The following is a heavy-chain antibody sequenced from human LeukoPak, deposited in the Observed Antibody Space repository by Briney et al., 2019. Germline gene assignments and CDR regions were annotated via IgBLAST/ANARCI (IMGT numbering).Heavy chain of an antibody. V-gene: IGHV4-39*01. CDR1: GGSISSSSYY. CDR3: ARQRGGGGIVVVPAAISLDY. D-gene: IGHD2-2*02. Sequence: SETLSLTCTVSGGSISSSSYYWGWIRQPPGKGLEWIGRIYYSGSTYYNPSLKIRVTISVDTSKNQFSLKLSSVTAADTAVYYCARQRGGGGIVVVPAAISLDYWGQGTLVTVSS. J-gene: IGHJ4*02. CDR2: IYYSGST.